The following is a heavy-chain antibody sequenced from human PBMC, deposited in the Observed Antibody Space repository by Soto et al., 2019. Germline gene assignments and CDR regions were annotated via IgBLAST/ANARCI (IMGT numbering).Heavy chain of an antibody. J-gene: IGHJ4*02. V-gene: IGHV4-30-2*01. CDR1: GCSISSGGYS. D-gene: IGHD2-15*01. CDR3: ARGGLGGGSFFDY. Sequence: QLQLQESGSGLVKPSQTLSLTCAVSGCSISSGGYSWSWIRQPPGKGLEWIWYIYHCGSTDYNPSTRRRVTIAVDRSKNQCSRKLSSVTAADTAVYYWARGGLGGGSFFDYWGQGTLVTVSS. CDR2: IYHCGST.